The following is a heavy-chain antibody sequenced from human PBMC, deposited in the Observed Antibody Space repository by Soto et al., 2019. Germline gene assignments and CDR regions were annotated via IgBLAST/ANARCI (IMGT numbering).Heavy chain of an antibody. J-gene: IGHJ6*03. CDR3: ARSYYDFWSGYYYHYYYMDV. Sequence: SETLSLTCTVSGGSISSYYWSWIRQPPGKGLEWIGYIYYSGSTNYNPSLKSRVTISVGTSKNQFSLKLSSVTAADTAVYYCARSYYDFWSGYYYHYYYMDVWGKGTTVTVSS. CDR2: IYYSGST. V-gene: IGHV4-59*01. D-gene: IGHD3-3*01. CDR1: GGSISSYY.